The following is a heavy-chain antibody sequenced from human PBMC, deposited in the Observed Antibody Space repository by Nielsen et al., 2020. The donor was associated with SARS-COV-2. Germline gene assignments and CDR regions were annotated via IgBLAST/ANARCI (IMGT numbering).Heavy chain of an antibody. Sequence: SETLSPTCTVSGGSISSYYWSWIRQPAGKGLEWIGRIYTSGSTNYNPSLKSRVTMSVDTSKNQFSLKLSSVTAADTAVYYCARDGTAMVFNWFDPWGQGTLVTVSS. CDR1: GGSISSYY. CDR3: ARDGTAMVFNWFDP. D-gene: IGHD5-18*01. V-gene: IGHV4-4*07. J-gene: IGHJ5*02. CDR2: IYTSGST.